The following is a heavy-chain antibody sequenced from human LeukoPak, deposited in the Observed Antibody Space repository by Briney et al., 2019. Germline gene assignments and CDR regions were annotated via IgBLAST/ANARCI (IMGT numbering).Heavy chain of an antibody. CDR1: GFTFSSYT. CDR3: AKDGGLWVSAHWADY. V-gene: IGHV3-23*01. D-gene: IGHD3-16*01. J-gene: IGHJ4*02. CDR2: ITTSDGNT. Sequence: GGSLRLSCAASGFTFSSYTMSWVRQAPGKGLEWVSTITTSDGNTYYADSVKGRFTVSRDNSKNTLFLQMNSLRAEDTAVYYCAKDGGLWVSAHWADYWGRGTLVTVSS.